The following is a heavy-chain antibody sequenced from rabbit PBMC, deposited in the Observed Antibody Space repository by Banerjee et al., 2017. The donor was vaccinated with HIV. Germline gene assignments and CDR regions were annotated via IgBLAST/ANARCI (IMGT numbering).Heavy chain of an antibody. CDR2: IYGGSSGFA. CDR1: GFSFSSSYY. CDR3: ARDTYGYDDYGDSNYFNL. D-gene: IGHD2-1*01. J-gene: IGHJ4*01. Sequence: QSLEESGGDLVKPGASLTLTCTGSGFSFSSSYYMCWVRQAPGKGLEWIACIYGGSSGFAYFASWAKGRFTISKTSSTTVTLQMTSLTAADTATYFCARDTYGYDDYGDSNYFNLWGPGTLVTV. V-gene: IGHV1S40*01.